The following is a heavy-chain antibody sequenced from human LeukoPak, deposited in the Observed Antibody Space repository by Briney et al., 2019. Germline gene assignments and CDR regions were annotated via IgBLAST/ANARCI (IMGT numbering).Heavy chain of an antibody. CDR3: ARGSPGNYYGSGSYYTFVY. D-gene: IGHD3-10*01. V-gene: IGHV4-39*07. J-gene: IGHJ4*02. CDR2: IYYSGST. CDR1: GGSISSTRYY. Sequence: PSETLSLTCTVSGGSISSTRYYWGWIRQPPGKGLEWIGSIYYSGSTNYNPSLKSRVTISVDTSKNQFSLKLSSVTAADTAVYYCARGSPGNYYGSGSYYTFVYWGQGTLVTVSS.